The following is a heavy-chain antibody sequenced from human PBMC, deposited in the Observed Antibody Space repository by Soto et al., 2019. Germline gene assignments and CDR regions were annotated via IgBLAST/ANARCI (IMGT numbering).Heavy chain of an antibody. CDR2: IGYDGSNK. J-gene: IGHJ3*02. CDR3: ARDKDIVVVVAAAFDI. Sequence: QVQLVESGGGVVQPGRSLRLSCAACGFTFSSYGMHWVRQAPGKGLEWVAVIGYDGSNKYYADSVKGRFTISSDNSKHTLYLQMNSLRAEDTAVYYCARDKDIVVVVAAAFDIWGQGTMVTVSS. CDR1: GFTFSSYG. D-gene: IGHD2-15*01. V-gene: IGHV3-33*01.